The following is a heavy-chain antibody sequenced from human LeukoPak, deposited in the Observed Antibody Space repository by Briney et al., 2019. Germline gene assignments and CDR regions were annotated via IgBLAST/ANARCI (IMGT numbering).Heavy chain of an antibody. CDR3: AKLPYGRGYHDAFDI. D-gene: IGHD5-18*01. CDR2: IWYDGSIK. V-gene: IGHV3-33*06. J-gene: IGHJ3*02. Sequence: PGGSLRLSCAASGFTFSSYGMHWVRQAPGKGLEWVAVIWYDGSIKYYADSVKGRFTISRDNSKNTLYLQMNSLRAEDTAVYYCAKLPYGRGYHDAFDIWGQGTMVTVSS. CDR1: GFTFSSYG.